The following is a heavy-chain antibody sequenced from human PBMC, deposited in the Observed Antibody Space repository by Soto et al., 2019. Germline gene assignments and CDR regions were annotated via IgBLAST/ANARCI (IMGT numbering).Heavy chain of an antibody. D-gene: IGHD2-2*01. CDR3: ARALYYALDAFDI. Sequence: QVQLVESGGGVVQPGRSLRLSCAASGFTFSSYGMHWVRQAPGKGLEWVAVIWYDGSNKYYADSVKGRFTISRDNSKNTLYLQMNSLRAEDTAVYYCARALYYALDAFDIWGQGTMVRLF. J-gene: IGHJ3*02. CDR1: GFTFSSYG. V-gene: IGHV3-33*01. CDR2: IWYDGSNK.